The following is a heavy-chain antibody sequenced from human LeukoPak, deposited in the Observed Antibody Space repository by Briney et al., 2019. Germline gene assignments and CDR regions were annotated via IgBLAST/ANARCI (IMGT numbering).Heavy chain of an antibody. CDR1: GYTFTGYY. V-gene: IGHV1-2*02. D-gene: IGHD5-24*01. CDR2: INPNSGGT. Sequence: ASVKVSCKASGYTFTGYYMHWVRQAPGQGLEWMGWINPNSGGTNYAQKFQGRVTMTRDTSISTAYMELSRLRSDDTAVYYCARAHWGGGNDYNLYSVGEPFDHWGQGTLVTVSS. CDR3: ARAHWGGGNDYNLYSVGEPFDH. J-gene: IGHJ4*02.